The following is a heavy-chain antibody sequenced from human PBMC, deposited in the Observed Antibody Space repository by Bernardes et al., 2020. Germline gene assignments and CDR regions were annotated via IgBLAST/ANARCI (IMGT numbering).Heavy chain of an antibody. CDR3: ARDSYYDSSGYHKHFDY. D-gene: IGHD3-22*01. CDR1: GYTFTSYY. CDR2: INPSGGST. J-gene: IGHJ4*02. Sequence: SVKVSGKASGYTFTSYYMHWVRQAPGQGLEWMGIINPSGGSTSYAQKFQGRVTMTRDTSTSTVYMELSSLRSEDTAVYYCARDSYYDSSGYHKHFDYWGQGTLVTVSS. V-gene: IGHV1-46*01.